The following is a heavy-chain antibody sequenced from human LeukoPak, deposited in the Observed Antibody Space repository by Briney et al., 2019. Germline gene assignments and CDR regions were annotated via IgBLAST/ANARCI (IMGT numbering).Heavy chain of an antibody. D-gene: IGHD2-21*02. CDR2: IWYDGSNK. CDR1: GFTFSSYG. J-gene: IGHJ5*02. Sequence: PGGSLRLSCAASGFTFSSYGMHWVRQAPGKGLEWVAVIWYDGSNKYYADSVKGRFTISRDNSKNTLYPQMNSLRAEDTAVYYCATDYCGGDCYPPGWFDPWGQGTLVTVSS. CDR3: ATDYCGGDCYPPGWFDP. V-gene: IGHV3-33*01.